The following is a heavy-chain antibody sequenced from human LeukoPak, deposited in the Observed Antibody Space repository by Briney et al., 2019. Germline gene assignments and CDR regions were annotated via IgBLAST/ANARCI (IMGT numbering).Heavy chain of an antibody. CDR2: IYSGGST. D-gene: IGHD5-18*01. Sequence: GGSLRLSCAASGFTFSSNYMSWVRQAPGKGLEWVSVIYSGGSTYYADSVKGRFTISRHNSKNTLYLQMNSLRAEDTAVYYCARTGYNYGTPLNYWGQGTLVTVSS. J-gene: IGHJ4*02. V-gene: IGHV3-53*04. CDR1: GFTFSSNY. CDR3: ARTGYNYGTPLNY.